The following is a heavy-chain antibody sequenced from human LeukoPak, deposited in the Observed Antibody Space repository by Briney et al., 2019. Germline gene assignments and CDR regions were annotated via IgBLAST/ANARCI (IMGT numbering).Heavy chain of an antibody. V-gene: IGHV3-30-3*01. Sequence: GGSLRLSCAASGFTFSSYAMHWVRQAPGKGLEWVAVISYDGSNKYYADSVKGRFTISRDNLKNTLYLQMNSLRAEDTAVYYCARVPLWFGEFSDYYYGMDVWGQGTTVTVSS. D-gene: IGHD3-10*01. J-gene: IGHJ6*02. CDR3: ARVPLWFGEFSDYYYGMDV. CDR2: ISYDGSNK. CDR1: GFTFSSYA.